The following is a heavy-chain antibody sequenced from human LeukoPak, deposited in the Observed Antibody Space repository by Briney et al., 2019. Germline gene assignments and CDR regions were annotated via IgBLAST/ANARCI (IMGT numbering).Heavy chain of an antibody. D-gene: IGHD3-3*01. Sequence: PSETLSLTCTVSGGSISSGGYYWSWIRQHPGKGLEWIGYIYYSGSTYYNPSLKSRVTISVDTSKNQFSLKLSSVTAADTAVYYCARLHTLTIFGVVTPNWFDPWGQGTLVTVSS. CDR3: ARLHTLTIFGVVTPNWFDP. CDR1: GGSISSGGYY. V-gene: IGHV4-31*03. J-gene: IGHJ5*02. CDR2: IYYSGST.